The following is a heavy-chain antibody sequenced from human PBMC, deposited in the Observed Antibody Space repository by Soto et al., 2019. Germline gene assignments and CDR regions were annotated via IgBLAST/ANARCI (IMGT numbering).Heavy chain of an antibody. CDR2: IWYDGSNK. Sequence: GGSLRLSCAASGFTFSSYGMHWVRQAPGKGLEWVAVIWYDGSNKYYADSVKGRFTISRDNSKNTLYLQMNSLRAEDTAVYYCAARWEAFDIWGQGTMVTVSS. D-gene: IGHD1-26*01. V-gene: IGHV3-33*01. J-gene: IGHJ3*02. CDR3: AARWEAFDI. CDR1: GFTFSSYG.